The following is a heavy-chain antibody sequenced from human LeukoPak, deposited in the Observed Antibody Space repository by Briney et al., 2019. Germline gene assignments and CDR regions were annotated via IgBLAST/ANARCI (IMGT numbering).Heavy chain of an antibody. CDR2: INPSGGST. CDR1: GYTFTSYY. CDR3: AREGEVIVTDNLFY. V-gene: IGHV1-46*01. J-gene: IGHJ4*02. Sequence: ASVKVSCKASGYTFTSYYMHWVRQAPGQGLEWMGIINPSGGSTTYAQMFHGRVTMARDTSTRTVYMELSSLRSEDTAANYCAREGEVIVTDNLFYWGQGTLVTVSS. D-gene: IGHD2-21*01.